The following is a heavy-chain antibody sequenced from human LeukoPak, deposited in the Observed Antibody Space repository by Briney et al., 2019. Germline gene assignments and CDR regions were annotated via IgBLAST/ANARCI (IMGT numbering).Heavy chain of an antibody. D-gene: IGHD3-9*01. CDR3: ARGTLVAPPFDY. Sequence: KPSQTLSLTCTVSGGSISSGDYYWSWIRQPPGKGLEWIGYIYYSGSTYYSPSLKSRVTISVDTSKNQFSLKLSSVTAADTAVYYCARGTLVAPPFDYWGQGTLVTVSS. CDR2: IYYSGST. CDR1: GGSISSGDYY. J-gene: IGHJ4*02. V-gene: IGHV4-30-4*01.